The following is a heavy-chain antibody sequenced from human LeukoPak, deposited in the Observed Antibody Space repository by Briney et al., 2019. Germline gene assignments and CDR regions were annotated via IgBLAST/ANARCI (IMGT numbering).Heavy chain of an antibody. V-gene: IGHV4-59*12. CDR2: IYYSGST. CDR3: ARVGARRWLQREGRTSNWYFDL. CDR1: GGSTSSYY. J-gene: IGHJ2*01. Sequence: PSETLSLTCTVSGGSTSSYYWSWIRQPPGKGLEWIGYIYYSGSTNYNPSLKSRVTISVDTSKNQFSLKLSSVTAADTAVYYCARVGARRWLQREGRTSNWYFDLWGRGTLVTVSS. D-gene: IGHD5-24*01.